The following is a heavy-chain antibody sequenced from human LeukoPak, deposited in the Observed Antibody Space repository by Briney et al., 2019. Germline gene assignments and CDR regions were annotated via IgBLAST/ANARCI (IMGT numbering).Heavy chain of an antibody. J-gene: IGHJ4*02. CDR2: IKQDGSEK. Sequence: GGSLRLSCAASGFTFSSYCMSWVRQAPGKGLEWVANIKQDGSEKYYVDSVKGRFTISRDNAKNSLYLQMNSLRAEDTAVYYCARGPPVGWELLTGGGIDYWGQGTLVTVSS. CDR1: GFTFSSYC. V-gene: IGHV3-7*01. CDR3: ARGPPVGWELLTGGGIDY. D-gene: IGHD1-26*01.